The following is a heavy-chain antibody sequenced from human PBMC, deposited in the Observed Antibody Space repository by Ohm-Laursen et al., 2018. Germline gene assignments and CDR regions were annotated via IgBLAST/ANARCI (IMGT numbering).Heavy chain of an antibody. V-gene: IGHV4-34*01. CDR1: GGSFSGYY. J-gene: IGHJ6*02. CDR2: INHSGST. Sequence: SDTLSLTCAVYGGSFSGYYWSWIRQPPGEGLEWIGEINHSGSTNYNPSLKSRVTISVDTSKNQFSLKLSSVAAADTAVYYCASGVVVPAAIDYYYGMDVWGQGTTVTVSS. CDR3: ASGVVVPAAIDYYYGMDV. D-gene: IGHD2-2*02.